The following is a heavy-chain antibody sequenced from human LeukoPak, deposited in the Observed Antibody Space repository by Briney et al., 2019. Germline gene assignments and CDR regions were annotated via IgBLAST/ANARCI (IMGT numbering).Heavy chain of an antibody. J-gene: IGHJ4*02. V-gene: IGHV3-11*01. D-gene: IGHD6-13*01. CDR3: VRAPAEVDY. Sequence: GGSLRLSCAASGFTFSDYYMGWIRQAPGKRLEWVAFITSSGSTIYYADSVKGRLNISRDNAKKSQYLQMNSLRVEDTAVYYCVRAPAEVDYWGPGTPVTVSS. CDR2: ITSSGSTI. CDR1: GFTFSDYY.